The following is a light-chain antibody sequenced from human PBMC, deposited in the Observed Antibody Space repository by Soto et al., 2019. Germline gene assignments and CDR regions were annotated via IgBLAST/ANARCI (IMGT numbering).Light chain of an antibody. V-gene: IGKV1-39*01. CDR2: AAS. CDR1: QRISSY. CDR3: QQSYSTPPT. Sequence: DIQMTQSPSSLSASVGDRVTITCRASQRISSYLNWYQQKPEKAPKLLIYAASNLQRGVPSRFGGSGSGTDFTLTISSLQPEEFATYYCQQSYSTPPTFGNGTKVEIK. J-gene: IGKJ1*01.